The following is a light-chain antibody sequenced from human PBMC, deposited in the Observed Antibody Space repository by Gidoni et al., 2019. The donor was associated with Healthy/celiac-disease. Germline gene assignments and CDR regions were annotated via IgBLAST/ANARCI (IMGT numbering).Light chain of an antibody. V-gene: IGKV1-13*02. CDR1: QGISSA. Sequence: AIQLTQSPSSLSASVGDRVTITCRASQGISSALAWYQQKPGQAPKLLIYDASSLESGVPSMFSGSGSGTDFTRTISSLQPEDFATYYCQQFNSYLFTFGPGTKVDIK. CDR2: DAS. J-gene: IGKJ3*01. CDR3: QQFNSYLFT.